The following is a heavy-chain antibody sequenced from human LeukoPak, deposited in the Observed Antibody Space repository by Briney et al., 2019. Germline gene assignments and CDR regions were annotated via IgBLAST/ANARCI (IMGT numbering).Heavy chain of an antibody. D-gene: IGHD2-8*01. CDR1: GYTFTSYG. CDR3: ARVYDGSFDY. J-gene: IGHJ4*02. CDR2: INPSGGST. V-gene: IGHV1-46*01. Sequence: ASVKVSCKASGYTFTSYGFSWVRQAPGQGLEWMGIINPSGGSTSYAQKFQGRVTMTRGMSTSTVYMELSSLRSEDTAVYYCARVYDGSFDYWGQGTLVTVSS.